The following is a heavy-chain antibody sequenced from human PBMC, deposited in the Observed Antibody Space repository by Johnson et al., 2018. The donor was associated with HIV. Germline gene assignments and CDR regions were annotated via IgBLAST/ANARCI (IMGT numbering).Heavy chain of an antibody. Sequence: QVQLVESGGGVVRPGGSLRLSCAASGFTVSSNYMSWVRQAPGKGLEWVAFIRYDGSNKYYADSVKGRFTISRDNSKNTLYLQMNSLRAEDTAVYYCAKDQGTMTHAFDIWGQGTMVTVSS. V-gene: IGHV3-30*02. CDR2: IRYDGSNK. CDR3: AKDQGTMTHAFDI. CDR1: GFTVSSNY. D-gene: IGHD3-22*01. J-gene: IGHJ3*02.